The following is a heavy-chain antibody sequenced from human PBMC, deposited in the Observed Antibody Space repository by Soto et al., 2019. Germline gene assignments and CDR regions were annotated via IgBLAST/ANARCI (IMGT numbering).Heavy chain of an antibody. CDR1: GYTFTGYA. D-gene: IGHD4-17*01. CDR2: ISAHNGNT. V-gene: IGHV1-18*01. Sequence: QVQLVQSGAEVKNPGASVTVSCKASGYTFTGYAISWVRQAPGQGLEWMGWISAHNGNTNFAQKFQGRVIMTTDTSTSTAYMELRSLRSDDTAVYYCARPTSDYGDWGWSLAYWGQGTLVTVSS. J-gene: IGHJ4*02. CDR3: ARPTSDYGDWGWSLAY.